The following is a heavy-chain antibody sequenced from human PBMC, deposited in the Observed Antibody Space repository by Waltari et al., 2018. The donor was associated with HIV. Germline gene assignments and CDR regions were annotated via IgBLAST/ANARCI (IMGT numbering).Heavy chain of an antibody. CDR3: ARVRSIRGRFLGFDY. D-gene: IGHD6-13*01. CDR2: IYRSGDA. V-gene: IGHV3-53*02. J-gene: IGHJ4*02. Sequence: QLVETGGGLIQPGGSLRLSCASQGLPVSSTFLNWVRQDPGKGLEWVSVIYRSGDAYYADFVKGRFTISRDNSKNTLDLQMNSLRAEDTAVYYCARVRSIRGRFLGFDYWGQGTLVTVSS. CDR1: GLPVSSTF.